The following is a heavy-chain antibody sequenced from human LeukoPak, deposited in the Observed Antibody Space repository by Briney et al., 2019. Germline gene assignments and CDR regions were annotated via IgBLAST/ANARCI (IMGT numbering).Heavy chain of an antibody. CDR2: IYHSGST. D-gene: IGHD6-19*01. J-gene: IGHJ4*02. CDR1: GGSISSGYY. Sequence: PSETLSLTCTVSGGSISSGYYWGWIRQPPGKGLEWIGSIYHSGSTYYNPSLKSRVTISVDTSKNQFSLKLSSVTAADTAVYYCARVAGSSGHFDYWGQGTLVTVSS. V-gene: IGHV4-38-2*02. CDR3: ARVAGSSGHFDY.